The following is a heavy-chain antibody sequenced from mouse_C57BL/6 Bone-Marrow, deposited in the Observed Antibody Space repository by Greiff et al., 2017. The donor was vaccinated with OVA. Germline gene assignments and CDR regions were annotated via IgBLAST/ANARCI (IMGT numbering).Heavy chain of an antibody. Sequence: VQLKQSGPVLVKPGASVKMSCKASGYTFTDYYMNWVKQSHGKSLEWIGVINPYNGGTSYNQKFKGKATLTVDKSSSTAYMELNSLTSEDSAVYYCARRATVRRGTFDYWGQGTTLTVSS. CDR2: INPYNGGT. V-gene: IGHV1-19*01. D-gene: IGHD1-1*01. CDR3: ARRATVRRGTFDY. CDR1: GYTFTDYY. J-gene: IGHJ2*01.